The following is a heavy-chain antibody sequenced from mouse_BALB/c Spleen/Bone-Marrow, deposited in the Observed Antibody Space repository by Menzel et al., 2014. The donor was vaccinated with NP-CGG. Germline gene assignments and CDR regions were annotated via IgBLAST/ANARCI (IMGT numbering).Heavy chain of an antibody. CDR1: GYTFTSYW. D-gene: IGHD3-2*02. J-gene: IGHJ2*01. V-gene: IGHV1-87*01. CDR2: IYPGDGDT. Sequence: VQVVESGAELARPGASVKLSCKASGYTFTSYWMQWVKQRPGQGLEWIGAIYPGDGDTRYTQKFKGKATLTADKSSSTAYMQLSSLASEDSAVYYCARGGLSDYWGQGTTLTVSS. CDR3: ARGGLSDY.